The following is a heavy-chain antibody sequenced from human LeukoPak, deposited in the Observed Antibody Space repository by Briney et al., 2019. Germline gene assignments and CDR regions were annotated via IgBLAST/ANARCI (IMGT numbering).Heavy chain of an antibody. V-gene: IGHV4-39*01. CDR1: GGSISSSNYY. J-gene: IGHJ4*02. Sequence: SETLSLTCTVSGGSISSSNYYWGWIRQPPGKGLEWIGSIHYSGTTYYSSSLKSRVIISVDTSKNQFSLKLSSVTATDTVVYYCARHEAQDFDYWGQGTLVTVSS. CDR2: IHYSGTT. CDR3: ARHEAQDFDY.